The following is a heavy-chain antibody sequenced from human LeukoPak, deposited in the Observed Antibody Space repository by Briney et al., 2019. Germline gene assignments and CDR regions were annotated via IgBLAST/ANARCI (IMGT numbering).Heavy chain of an antibody. CDR2: IYHSGST. Sequence: SETLSLTCAVSGGSISSGGYSWSWIRQPPGKGLEWIGYIYHSGSTYYNPSLKSRVTISVDRSKNQFSLKLSSVTAADTAVYYCARGTTTVVTPFDYWGQGTLVTVSS. D-gene: IGHD4-23*01. J-gene: IGHJ4*02. CDR3: ARGTTTVVTPFDY. V-gene: IGHV4-30-2*01. CDR1: GGSISSGGYS.